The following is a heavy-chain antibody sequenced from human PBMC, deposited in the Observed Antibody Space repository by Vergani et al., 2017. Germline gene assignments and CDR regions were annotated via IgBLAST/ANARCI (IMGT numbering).Heavy chain of an antibody. CDR2: FRYTGDT. CDR1: GDSLSNTYS. CDR3: ARRGKGGGAFDI. V-gene: IGHV4-39*01. J-gene: IGHJ3*02. D-gene: IGHD1-26*01. Sequence: QVHLQESGPGLVKPSETLSLFCSVSGDSLSNTYSWGWIRQPPGKGLEWVGTFRYTGDTYYSHSLKSRVTVSVDASKNQLSLRLYSVTAADTAIYYCARRGKGGGAFDIWGHGTMVTVSS.